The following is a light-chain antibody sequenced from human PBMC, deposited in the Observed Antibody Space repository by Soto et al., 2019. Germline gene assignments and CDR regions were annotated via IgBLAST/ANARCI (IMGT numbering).Light chain of an antibody. Sequence: EIVMTQSPATLSVSPGERATLSCRASQSVSSNLAWYQQKPGQAPRLLIYGASTRATGIPARFSGSGSGTEFPLTISSLQSEDFAFYYCQHYSDWLTFGGGTKVEIK. V-gene: IGKV3-15*01. CDR3: QHYSDWLT. J-gene: IGKJ4*01. CDR2: GAS. CDR1: QSVSSN.